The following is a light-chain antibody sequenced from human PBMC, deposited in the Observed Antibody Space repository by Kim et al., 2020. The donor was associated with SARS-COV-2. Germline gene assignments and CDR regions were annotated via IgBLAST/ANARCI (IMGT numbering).Light chain of an antibody. CDR3: QVWDRSTNRV. CDR2: YDT. V-gene: IGLV3-21*04. Sequence: SYELTQPPSLSVAPGKTARITCGGDSIGSKSVHWYQQKPGQAPVVVIYYDTGLPSGVPERFSGSNSGDTATLTISRVEAGDEADYYCQVWDRSTNRVFGGGTQLTVL. CDR1: SIGSKS. J-gene: IGLJ3*02.